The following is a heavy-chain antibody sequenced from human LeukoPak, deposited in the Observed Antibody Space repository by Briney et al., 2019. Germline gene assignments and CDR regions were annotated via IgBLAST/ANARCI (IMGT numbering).Heavy chain of an antibody. CDR1: GGSFSGYY. J-gene: IGHJ4*02. Sequence: PSETLSLTCAVYGGSFSGYYWSWIRQPPGKGLEWVGEINNSGSTNYNPSLKSRVTMSVDTSKNQFSLKLSSVTAADTAVYYCARAGPTYYYDSSGYDWGQGTLVTVST. V-gene: IGHV4-34*01. CDR2: INNSGST. CDR3: ARAGPTYYYDSSGYD. D-gene: IGHD3-22*01.